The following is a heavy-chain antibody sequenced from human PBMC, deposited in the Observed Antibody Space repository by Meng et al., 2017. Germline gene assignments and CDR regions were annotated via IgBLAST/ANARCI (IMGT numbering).Heavy chain of an antibody. J-gene: IGHJ5*02. CDR1: GGSISSSSYY. CDR2: IYYSGST. D-gene: IGHD3-10*01. CDR3: ARVPYYGSGSYQYNWFDP. Sequence: QLQLQGPGPGLVKPSDTLYLTCTCSGGSISSSSYYWGWIRQPPGKGLEWIGSIYYSGSTYYNPSLKSRVTISVDTSKNQFSLKLSSVTAADTAVYYCARVPYYGSGSYQYNWFDPWGQGTLVTVSS. V-gene: IGHV4-39*07.